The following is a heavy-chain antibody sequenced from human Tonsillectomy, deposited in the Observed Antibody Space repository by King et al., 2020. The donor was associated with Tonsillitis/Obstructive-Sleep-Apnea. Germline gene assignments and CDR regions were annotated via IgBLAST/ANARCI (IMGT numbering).Heavy chain of an antibody. Sequence: QLVQSGAEVKKPGESLRISCKVSGYSFTNYWINWVRQMPGKGLEWMGRIDPSDSYTNYSPSFQGHVTISADKSINTAYLQWTSLKASDTAIYYCANSYEGGFSDYYDMDVWGQRTTVTVSS. CDR1: GYSFTNYW. CDR2: IDPSDSYT. J-gene: IGHJ6*02. D-gene: IGHD3-16*01. CDR3: ANSYEGGFSDYYDMDV. V-gene: IGHV5-10-1*01.